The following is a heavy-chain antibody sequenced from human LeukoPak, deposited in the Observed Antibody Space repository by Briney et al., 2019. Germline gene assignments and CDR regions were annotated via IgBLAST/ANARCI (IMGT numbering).Heavy chain of an antibody. Sequence: PGGSLRLSCAASGFTFDDYAMHWVRQAPGKGLEWVSGISWDSGSIGYADSVKGRFTISRDNAKNSLFLQMNSLRAEDTAVYYCASPSIVATTLFDYWGQGTLVTVSS. D-gene: IGHD5-12*01. CDR1: GFTFDDYA. CDR2: ISWDSGSI. J-gene: IGHJ4*02. V-gene: IGHV3-9*01. CDR3: ASPSIVATTLFDY.